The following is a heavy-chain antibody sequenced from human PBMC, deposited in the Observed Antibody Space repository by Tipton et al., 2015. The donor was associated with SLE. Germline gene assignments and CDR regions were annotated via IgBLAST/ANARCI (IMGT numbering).Heavy chain of an antibody. J-gene: IGHJ2*01. CDR2: ISSDSSYS. CDR3: ARIWGPDWYFDL. Sequence: GSLRLSCAASGFLFSSFSLNWVRQAPGKGLEWVSSISSDSSYSYHADSVKGRFTISRDNAKKSLYLQMNSLRAEDTAVYYCARIWGPDWYFDLWGRGTLVTVSS. D-gene: IGHD7-27*01. CDR1: GFLFSSFS. V-gene: IGHV3-21*01.